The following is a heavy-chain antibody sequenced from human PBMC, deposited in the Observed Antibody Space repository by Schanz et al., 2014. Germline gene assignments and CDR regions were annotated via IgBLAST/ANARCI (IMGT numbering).Heavy chain of an antibody. V-gene: IGHV3-33*08. CDR3: ARIGGSVFDY. Sequence: VQLVESGGGLVQPGGSLRLSCAASGFTFSSYGMHWVRQAPGKGLEWVGVISYDGSKKSYADSVKGRFTISRDNSKISLYLQMISLRAEDTAVYYCARIGGSVFDYWAQGTLVTVSS. CDR1: GFTFSSYG. CDR2: ISYDGSKK. J-gene: IGHJ4*02. D-gene: IGHD3-10*01.